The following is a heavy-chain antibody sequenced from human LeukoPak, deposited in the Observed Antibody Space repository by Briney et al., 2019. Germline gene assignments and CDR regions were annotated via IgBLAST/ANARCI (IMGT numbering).Heavy chain of an antibody. CDR1: DGSIRTYY. Sequence: SETLSLTCSVSDGSIRTYYWSWIRQSPGQGLEWIGNIYYRGDINYNPSLKSRVIISIDTSKNQFSLKVTSLTAADTAVYYCARGRGYYDSSGYYDYWGQGTLVTVSS. V-gene: IGHV4-59*01. CDR2: IYYRGDI. D-gene: IGHD3-22*01. CDR3: ARGRGYYDSSGYYDY. J-gene: IGHJ4*02.